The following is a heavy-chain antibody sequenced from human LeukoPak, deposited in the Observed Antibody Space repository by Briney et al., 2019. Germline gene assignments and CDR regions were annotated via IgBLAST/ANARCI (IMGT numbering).Heavy chain of an antibody. J-gene: IGHJ4*02. V-gene: IGHV3-9*01. CDR1: GSTFDDYA. D-gene: IGHD3-10*01. Sequence: SGGSLRLSCAASGSTFDDYAMHWVRQAPGKGLEWVSGISWNSGSIGYADSVKGRFTISRDNAKNSLYLQVNSLRAEDTALYYCAKGRSYGSGNDYWGQGTLVTVSS. CDR3: AKGRSYGSGNDY. CDR2: ISWNSGSI.